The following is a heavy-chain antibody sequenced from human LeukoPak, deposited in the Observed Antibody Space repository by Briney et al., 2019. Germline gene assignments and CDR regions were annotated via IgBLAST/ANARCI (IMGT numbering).Heavy chain of an antibody. D-gene: IGHD3-10*01. CDR1: GFTFSSYS. CDR3: ARDQYYYGSGSYYTAFDY. CDR2: ISSSSSYI. V-gene: IGHV3-21*01. Sequence: GRSLRLSCAASGFTFSSYSMNWVRQAPGKGLEWVSSISSSSSYIYYADSVKGRFTISRDNAKNSLYLQMNSLRAEDTAVYYCARDQYYYGSGSYYTAFDYWGQGTLVTVSS. J-gene: IGHJ4*02.